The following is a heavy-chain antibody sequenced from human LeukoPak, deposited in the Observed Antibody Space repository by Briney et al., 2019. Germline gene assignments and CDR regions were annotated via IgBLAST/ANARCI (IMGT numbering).Heavy chain of an antibody. CDR2: ISSSSSYI. D-gene: IGHD6-13*01. V-gene: IGHV3-21*01. CDR1: GFTFSSYS. J-gene: IGHJ4*02. Sequence: GGSLRLSCAASGFTFSSYSMNWVRQAPGEGLEWVSSISSSSSYIYYADSVKGRFTISRDNAKNSLYLQMNSLRAEDTAVYYCARGGIAAAGSYWGQGTLVTVSS. CDR3: ARGGIAAAGSY.